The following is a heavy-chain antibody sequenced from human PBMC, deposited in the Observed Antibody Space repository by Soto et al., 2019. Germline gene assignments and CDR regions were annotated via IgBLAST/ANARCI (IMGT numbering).Heavy chain of an antibody. D-gene: IGHD2-2*01. Sequence: PSETLSLTCIVSSGSVSSGSYYWSWIRQPPGKGLEWIGYIYYSGSTNDTPSLRRRVTISVDTSKNQCSLKLSSVPAADTAVYYCASRGGPVYRYYGMDVWGQGTTVTVSS. V-gene: IGHV4-61*01. CDR1: SGSVSSGSYY. CDR2: IYYSGST. CDR3: ASRGGPVYRYYGMDV. J-gene: IGHJ6*02.